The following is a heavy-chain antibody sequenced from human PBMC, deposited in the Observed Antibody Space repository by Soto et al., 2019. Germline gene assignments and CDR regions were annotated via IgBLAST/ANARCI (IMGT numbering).Heavy chain of an antibody. CDR1: GFTFSTYG. CDR3: ARGYYGMDV. J-gene: IGHJ6*01. CDR2: IKQDGIEK. Sequence: EVQLVESGGGLVQPGGSLRLSCAASGFTFSTYGMNWVRQAPGKGLEWVAKIKQDGIEKHYVDSVKGRFTISRDNAKNSLYLQMNSLGAEDTAVYYCARGYYGMDVWVQGTTVTVSS. V-gene: IGHV3-7*03.